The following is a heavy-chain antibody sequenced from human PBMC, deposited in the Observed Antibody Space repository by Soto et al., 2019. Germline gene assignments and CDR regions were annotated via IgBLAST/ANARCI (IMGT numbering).Heavy chain of an antibody. J-gene: IGHJ5*02. CDR3: ARALRSSWYPNWFDP. CDR2: INYTGST. CDR1: VACISSGPFY. Sequence: SETLSLTCSVSVACISSGPFYWGWSRLPPGKGLEWMGNINYTGSTIDNPSLKSRVTISVDTSKNQFSLKLSSVTAADTAVYYCARALRSSWYPNWFDPWGQGTLVTVSS. D-gene: IGHD6-13*01. V-gene: IGHV4-39*07.